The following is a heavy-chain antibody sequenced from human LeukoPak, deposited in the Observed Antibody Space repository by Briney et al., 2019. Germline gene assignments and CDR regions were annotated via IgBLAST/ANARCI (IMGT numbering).Heavy chain of an antibody. Sequence: SETLSLTCTVSGGSISSTYYYWGWIRQPPGKGLEWLGSIYYSATTYYNPSLKSRVTISVDTSKNQFSLKLSSVTAADTAVYYCARDRYDSSGYHGMDVWGQGTTVTVSS. CDR3: ARDRYDSSGYHGMDV. V-gene: IGHV4-39*07. D-gene: IGHD3-22*01. J-gene: IGHJ6*02. CDR1: GGSISSTYYY. CDR2: IYYSATT.